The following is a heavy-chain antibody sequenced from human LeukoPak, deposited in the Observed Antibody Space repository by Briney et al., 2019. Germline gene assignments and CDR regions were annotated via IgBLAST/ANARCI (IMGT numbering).Heavy chain of an antibody. V-gene: IGHV1-46*01. CDR1: GYTFTNYY. D-gene: IGHD6-6*01. J-gene: IGHJ6*02. CDR3: ALAARYYYYSMDV. CDR2: IDPSGGST. Sequence: GASVKVSCKASGYTFTNYYMHWVRQAPGQGLEWMGIIDPSGGSTSNAQRFQGRVTMTRDTSTSTVYMELSSLRSEDTAVYYCALAARYYYYSMDVWGQGTTVTVSS.